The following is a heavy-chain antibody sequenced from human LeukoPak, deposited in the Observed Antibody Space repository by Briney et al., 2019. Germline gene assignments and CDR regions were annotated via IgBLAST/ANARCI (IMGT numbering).Heavy chain of an antibody. CDR2: FDPEDGET. V-gene: IGHV1-24*01. CDR3: ATEVGSGSFAWFDP. D-gene: IGHD3-10*01. J-gene: IGHJ5*02. CDR1: GYTPTELS. Sequence: ASVKVSCKVSGYTPTELSMHWVRQAPGKGLEWMGGFDPEDGETIYAQKFQGRVTMTEDTSTDTAYMELSSLRSEDTAVYYCATEVGSGSFAWFDPWGQGTLVTVSS.